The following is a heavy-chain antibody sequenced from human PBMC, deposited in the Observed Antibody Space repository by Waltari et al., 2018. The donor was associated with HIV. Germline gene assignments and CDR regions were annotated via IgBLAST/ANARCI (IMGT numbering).Heavy chain of an antibody. V-gene: IGHV4-61*02. CDR1: GGSISSGSYY. D-gene: IGHD1-7*01. J-gene: IGHJ5*02. Sequence: QVQLQESGPGLVKPSQTLSLTCTVYGGSISSGSYYWSWIRQPAGKGLEWIGRIYTSGSTNYNTSLKSRVTISVDTSKNQFSLKLSSVTAADTAVYYCARGIAGTSFAPWGQGTLVTVSS. CDR2: IYTSGST. CDR3: ARGIAGTSFAP.